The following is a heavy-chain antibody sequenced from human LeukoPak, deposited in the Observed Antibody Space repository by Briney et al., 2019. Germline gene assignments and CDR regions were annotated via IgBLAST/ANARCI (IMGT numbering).Heavy chain of an antibody. Sequence: GASVKVSCKASGYTFTSYAMNWVRQAPGQGLEWMGWINTNTGNPTYAQGFTGRFVFSLDTSVSTAYLQVSSLKAEDTAVYYCARDHGQWLVPGGAFDIWGQGTMVTVSS. CDR1: GYTFTSYA. CDR2: INTNTGNP. J-gene: IGHJ3*02. CDR3: ARDHGQWLVPGGAFDI. V-gene: IGHV7-4-1*02. D-gene: IGHD6-19*01.